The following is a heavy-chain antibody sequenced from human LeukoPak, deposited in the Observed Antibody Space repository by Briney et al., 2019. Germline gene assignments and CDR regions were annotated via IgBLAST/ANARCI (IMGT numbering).Heavy chain of an antibody. V-gene: IGHV3-7*01. CDR2: INLDGGDK. CDR3: ARDYDYSLDY. D-gene: IGHD4/OR15-4a*01. CDR1: GLTLGNYW. J-gene: IGHJ4*02. Sequence: GGSLRLSCAASGLTLGNYWMSWVRQXPGXXXEWVANINLDGGDKSYVGSVKGRFTISRDNAKNSLYLQMNSLGAEDTAVYYCARDYDYSLDYWGQGTLVTVSS.